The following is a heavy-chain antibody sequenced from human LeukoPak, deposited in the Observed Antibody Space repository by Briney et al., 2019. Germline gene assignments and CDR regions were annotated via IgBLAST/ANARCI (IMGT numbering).Heavy chain of an antibody. D-gene: IGHD6-19*01. CDR1: GYTFTGYY. V-gene: IGHV1-2*02. CDR3: ARDLGPYSSGWYWFDP. CDR2: INPNSGGT. J-gene: IGHJ5*02. Sequence: ASVKVSCKASGYTFTGYYMHWVRQAPGQGLEWMGWINPNSGGTNYAQKFQGRVTMTRDTSISTAYMELSRLGSDDTAVYYCARDLGPYSSGWYWFDPWGQGTLVTVSS.